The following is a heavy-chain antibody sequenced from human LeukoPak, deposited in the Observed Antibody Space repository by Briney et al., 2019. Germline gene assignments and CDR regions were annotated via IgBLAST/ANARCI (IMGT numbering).Heavy chain of an antibody. Sequence: ASVKVSCKASGYTFTGYYMHWVRQAPGQGLEWMGWINPNSGGTNYAQKFQGRVTMTRDTSISTAYMELSGLRSDDTAVYYCARDAGYSYGYCGYWGQGTLVTVSS. J-gene: IGHJ4*02. CDR1: GYTFTGYY. D-gene: IGHD5-18*01. V-gene: IGHV1-2*02. CDR3: ARDAGYSYGYCGY. CDR2: INPNSGGT.